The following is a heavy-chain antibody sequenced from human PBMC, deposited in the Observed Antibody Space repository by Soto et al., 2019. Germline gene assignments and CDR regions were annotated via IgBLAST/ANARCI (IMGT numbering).Heavy chain of an antibody. CDR3: ARESGYY. D-gene: IGHD3-22*01. CDR1: GCTFSGYG. V-gene: IGHV3-33*08. CDR2: IWYDGSNK. Sequence: GGPLRVSWAAAGCTFSGYGVRWVRQAPGKGLEWVAVIWYDGSNKYYADSVKGRFTISRDNSKNTLYLQMNSLRAEDTAVYYCARESGYYWGQGTLVTVSS. J-gene: IGHJ4*02.